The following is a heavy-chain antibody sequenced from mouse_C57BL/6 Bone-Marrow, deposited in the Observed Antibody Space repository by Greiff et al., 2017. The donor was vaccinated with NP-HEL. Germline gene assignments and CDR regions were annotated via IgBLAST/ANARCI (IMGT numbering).Heavy chain of an antibody. D-gene: IGHD1-1*01. CDR1: GYSITSDY. J-gene: IGHJ1*03. Sequence: EVKLVESGPGLAKPSQTLSLTCSVTGYSITSDYWNWIRKFPGNKLEYMGYISYSGSTYYNPSLKSRISITRDTSKNRYYLQLNSVTTEDTATYYCARSNYYGSSPRYFDVWGTGTTVTVSS. V-gene: IGHV3-8*01. CDR3: ARSNYYGSSPRYFDV. CDR2: ISYSGST.